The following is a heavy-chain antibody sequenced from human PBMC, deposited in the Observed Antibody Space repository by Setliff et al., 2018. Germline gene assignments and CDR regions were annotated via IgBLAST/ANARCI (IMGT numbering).Heavy chain of an antibody. CDR2: INQDGSEK. D-gene: IGHD3-3*01. J-gene: IGHJ4*02. Sequence: TGGSLRLSCAASGFSFSNYWMSWVRQAPGKGLEWVANINQDGSEKYFVGSVKGRFTISRDNAKNSLFLQMTSLRPEDTAVYYCAREPWYYNFWSGYTRDYFDYWGQGTLVTVSS. CDR1: GFSFSNYW. CDR3: AREPWYYNFWSGYTRDYFDY. V-gene: IGHV3-7*01.